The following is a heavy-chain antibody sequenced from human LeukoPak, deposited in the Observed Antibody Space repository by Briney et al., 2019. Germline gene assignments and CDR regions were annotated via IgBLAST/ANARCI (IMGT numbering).Heavy chain of an antibody. V-gene: IGHV3-49*03. CDR3: TRDRFSSRYLNAFDI. D-gene: IGHD6-13*01. Sequence: PGGSLRLSCTASGFTFGDYAMSWFRQAPGKGLEWVGFIRSKAYGGTTEYAASVKGRFTISRDDSKSIAYLPMNSLKTKDTAVYYCTRDRFSSRYLNAFDIWGQGTMVTVSS. J-gene: IGHJ3*02. CDR2: IRSKAYGGTT. CDR1: GFTFGDYA.